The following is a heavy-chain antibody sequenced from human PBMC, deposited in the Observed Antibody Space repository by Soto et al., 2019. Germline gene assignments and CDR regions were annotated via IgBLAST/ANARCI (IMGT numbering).Heavy chain of an antibody. D-gene: IGHD1-1*01. J-gene: IGHJ4*02. CDR1: GGSISSGDYY. Sequence: SETLSLTCTVSGGSISSGDYYWSWIRQPPGKGLEWIGYIYYSGSAYYNASLKSRGTISIDTSRNQFSLRLTSVTAADTAVFYCARGTGVDGIHYFDYWGEGTLVTSPQ. CDR3: ARGTGVDGIHYFDY. CDR2: IYYSGSA. V-gene: IGHV4-30-4*01.